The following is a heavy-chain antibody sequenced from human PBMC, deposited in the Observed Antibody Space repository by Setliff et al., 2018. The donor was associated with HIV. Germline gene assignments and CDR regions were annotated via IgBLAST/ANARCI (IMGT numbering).Heavy chain of an antibody. CDR1: GYSISSHY. V-gene: IGHV4-59*11. CDR2: IFSSGST. D-gene: IGHD6-13*01. J-gene: IGHJ4*02. CDR3: ARGAIAAAGDFDY. Sequence: PSETLSLTCTVSGYSISSHYWSWIRQPPGKELEWIGYIFSSGSTTYNPSLKSRVTISIDTSKNQFSLKVSSVTAADTAVYYCARGAIAAAGDFDYWGQGTLVTVSS.